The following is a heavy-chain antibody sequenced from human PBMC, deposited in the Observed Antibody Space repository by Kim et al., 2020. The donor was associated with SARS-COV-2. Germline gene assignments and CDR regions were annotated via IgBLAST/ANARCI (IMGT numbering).Heavy chain of an antibody. Sequence: GTNYAQKFQGRVTMTRDTSISTAYMELSRLRSDDTAVYYCASLYGDKFDYWGQGTLVTVSS. J-gene: IGHJ4*02. CDR3: ASLYGDKFDY. D-gene: IGHD4-17*01. CDR2: GT. V-gene: IGHV1-2*02.